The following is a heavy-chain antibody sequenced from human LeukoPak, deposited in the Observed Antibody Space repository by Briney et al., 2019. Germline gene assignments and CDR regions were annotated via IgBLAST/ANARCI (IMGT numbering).Heavy chain of an antibody. CDR3: AKDVGKWESLHFFDY. V-gene: IGHV3-23*01. CDR1: GFTFSDHY. D-gene: IGHD1-26*01. CDR2: ISGSGAST. J-gene: IGHJ4*02. Sequence: GGSLRLSCTVSGFTFSDHYMEWVRQAPGKGLEWISGISGSGASTYYADSVKGRFTISRDDSRNTLYLQMNSLRGDDTAVYYCAKDVGKWESLHFFDYWGQGTLVTVSS.